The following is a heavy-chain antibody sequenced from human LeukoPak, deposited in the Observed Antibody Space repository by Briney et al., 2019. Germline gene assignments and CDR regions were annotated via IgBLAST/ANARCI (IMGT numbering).Heavy chain of an antibody. CDR3: ARAGYDSSGYSAYFDY. CDR1: GGSISRSIYY. V-gene: IGHV4-61*02. CDR2: IYTSGST. Sequence: SETLSLTCTVSGGSISRSIYYWGWIRQPAGKGLEWIGRIYTSGSTNYNPSLKSRVTMSVDTSKNQFSLKLSSVTAADTAVYYCARAGYDSSGYSAYFDYWGQGTLVTVSS. J-gene: IGHJ4*02. D-gene: IGHD3-22*01.